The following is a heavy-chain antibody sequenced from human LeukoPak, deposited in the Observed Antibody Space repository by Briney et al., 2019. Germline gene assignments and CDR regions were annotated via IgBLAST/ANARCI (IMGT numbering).Heavy chain of an antibody. J-gene: IGHJ4*02. CDR1: GFTLSSYE. D-gene: IGHD6-13*01. V-gene: IGHV3-48*03. CDR2: ISRTGNNI. CDR3: ARGPYSSNWYVDY. Sequence: GGSLRLSCAASGFTLSSYEMNWVRLAPGKGLEWISYISRTGNNIYYADSVKGRSTISRDSAKNSLYLQMNSLRAEDTAVYYCARGPYSSNWYVDYWGQGTLVTVAS.